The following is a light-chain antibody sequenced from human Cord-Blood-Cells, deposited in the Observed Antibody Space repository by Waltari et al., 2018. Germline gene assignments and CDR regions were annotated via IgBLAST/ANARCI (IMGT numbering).Light chain of an antibody. CDR3: SSYTSSSTWV. CDR2: EVS. Sequence: HSGLTQLPSVSASPGQSILVPCTVTRSAVRGYNSVSWYQQHPGKAPKLMIYEVSNRPSGVSNRFPCSKSGNTASLTISGLQAEDEADYYCSSYTSSSTWVFGGGTKLTVL. CDR1: RSAVRGYNS. J-gene: IGLJ3*02. V-gene: IGLV2-14*01.